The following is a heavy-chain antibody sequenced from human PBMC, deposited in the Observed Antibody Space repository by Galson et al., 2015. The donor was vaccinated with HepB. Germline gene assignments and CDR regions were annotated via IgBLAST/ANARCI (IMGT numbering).Heavy chain of an antibody. D-gene: IGHD1-1*01. CDR3: ARDTNDDGGPSDWFGP. V-gene: IGHV3-21*01. CDR1: GFTFSSYS. CDR2: ISSRSNYM. J-gene: IGHJ5*02. Sequence: SLRLSCAASGFTFSSYSMNWVRQAPGKGLEWVSSISSRSNYMYYGDSVKGRFTISRDNAKKSLFLQMNSLRVEDTAVYYCARDTNDDGGPSDWFGPWGQGTLVTVSS.